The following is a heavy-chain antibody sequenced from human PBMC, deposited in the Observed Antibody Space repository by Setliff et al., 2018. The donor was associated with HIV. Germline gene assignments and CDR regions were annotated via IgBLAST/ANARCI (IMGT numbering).Heavy chain of an antibody. CDR3: ERDDLHYYDFPERYTSGWFFDY. D-gene: IGHD6-19*01. Sequence: SETLSLTCTVSGGSISTYYWNWIRQPPGKGLEWIGYIYYSGSTYYNPSLKSRVTLSVNTSKKQFSLKLKSVTAADTAVYYCERDDLHYYDFPERYTSGWFFDYWGQGTLVTVSS. J-gene: IGHJ4*02. CDR1: GGSISTYY. V-gene: IGHV4-59*01. CDR2: IYYSGST.